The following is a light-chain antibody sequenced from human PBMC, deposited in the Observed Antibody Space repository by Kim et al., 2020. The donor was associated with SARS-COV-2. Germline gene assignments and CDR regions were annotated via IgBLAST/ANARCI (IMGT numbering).Light chain of an antibody. J-gene: IGLJ3*02. CDR1: SSDIGGHNY. CDR3: SSFTSTSTLVL. V-gene: IGLV2-14*03. CDR2: DVT. Sequence: QWITISCNGSSSDIGGHNYVSWYQQHPGKGPKLIIYDVTYRPSGISNRFSGSKSGNTASLTISGLQTEDEADYYCSSFTSTSTLVLFGGGTQLTVL.